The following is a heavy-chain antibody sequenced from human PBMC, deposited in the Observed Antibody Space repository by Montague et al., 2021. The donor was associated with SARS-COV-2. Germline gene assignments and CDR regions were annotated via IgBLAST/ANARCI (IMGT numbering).Heavy chain of an antibody. J-gene: IGHJ4*02. CDR3: ARRIRITVFRGVPLTTHSLES. Sequence: SETLSLTCTVSNASISTSNWWTWVRQPPGKVLEWVGDIHHSGTXXXHPXXXSRVTISVDTSKNHFSLNLNSVTAADTALYFCARRIRITVFRGVPLTTHSLESWGQGIMVTVSA. V-gene: IGHV4/OR15-8*01. D-gene: IGHD3-10*01. CDR2: IHHSGTX. CDR1: NASISTSNW.